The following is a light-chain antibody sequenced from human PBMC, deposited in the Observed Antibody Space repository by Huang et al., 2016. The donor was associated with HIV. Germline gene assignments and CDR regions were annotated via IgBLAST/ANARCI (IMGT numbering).Light chain of an antibody. CDR1: QVIDSW. CDR3: LQTNSFPYT. Sequence: DIQMTQSPSSVTASVGDRVTITCRASQVIDSWLGWYQQRPGKAPKVLIYAASRLQGGVPSRFSGSGSGTDFSLTINTLQPEDFATYYCLQTNSFPYTFGQGTNLDI. V-gene: IGKV1D-12*01. CDR2: AAS. J-gene: IGKJ2*01.